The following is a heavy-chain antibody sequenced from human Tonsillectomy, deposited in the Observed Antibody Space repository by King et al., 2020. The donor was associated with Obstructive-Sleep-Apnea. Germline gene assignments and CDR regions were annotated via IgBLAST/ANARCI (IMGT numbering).Heavy chain of an antibody. V-gene: IGHV3-30*02. CDR1: GFTFSSYD. CDR3: AKELPLKVDGGDSGDAFDI. D-gene: IGHD4-23*01. J-gene: IGHJ3*02. Sequence: VQLVESGGGVVQPGRSLRLSCAASGFTFSSYDMHWVRQAPAKGLEWVAFIRYDGSIKYYADSVKGRFTISRDNSKNTLYLQMNSLRGDDTAVYYCAKELPLKVDGGDSGDAFDIWGQGTMVTVSS. CDR2: IRYDGSIK.